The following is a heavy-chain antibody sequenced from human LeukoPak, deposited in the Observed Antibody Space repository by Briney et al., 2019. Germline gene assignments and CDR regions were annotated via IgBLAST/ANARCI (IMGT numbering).Heavy chain of an antibody. CDR3: ARVSGGWTGSYYYYGMDV. Sequence: SETLSLTCTVSGGSISSYYWSWIRQPPGKGLEWIGYIYYSGSTNYNPSLKSRVTISVDTSKNQFSLKLSSVTAADTAVYYCARVSGGWTGSYYYYGMDVWGQGTTVTVSS. D-gene: IGHD6-19*01. J-gene: IGHJ6*02. CDR2: IYYSGST. V-gene: IGHV4-59*01. CDR1: GGSISSYY.